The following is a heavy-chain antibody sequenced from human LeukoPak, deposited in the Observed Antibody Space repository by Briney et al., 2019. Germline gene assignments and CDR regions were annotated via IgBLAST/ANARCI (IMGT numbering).Heavy chain of an antibody. D-gene: IGHD2-15*01. V-gene: IGHV7-4-1*02. CDR3: ARDRGGGYCSGGSCYYNAFDI. CDR2: INTNTGSP. CDR1: GYTFTSYA. J-gene: IGHJ3*02. Sequence: ASVKVSCKASGYTFTSYAMNWVRQAPGQGLEWMGCINTNTGSPTYAQAFTGRFVFSLDTSVSTAYLQISSVKAEDAAVYFCARDRGGGYCSGGSCYYNAFDIWGEGTMVTVSS.